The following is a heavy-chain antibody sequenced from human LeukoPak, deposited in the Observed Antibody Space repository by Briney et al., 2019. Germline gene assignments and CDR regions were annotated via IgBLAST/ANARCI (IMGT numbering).Heavy chain of an antibody. J-gene: IGHJ5*02. CDR3: ARLLRFYDFSFDP. CDR2: IKQDGSEK. CDR1: GFPFSSYW. D-gene: IGHD3-3*01. V-gene: IGHV3-7*03. Sequence: GGSLRLSCAASGFPFSSYWMSWVRQAPGKGLEWVANIKQDGSEKYYVDSVKSRFTISRDNAKSSVYLHMNSLRPEDTAFYYCARLLRFYDFSFDPWGQGTLVTVSS.